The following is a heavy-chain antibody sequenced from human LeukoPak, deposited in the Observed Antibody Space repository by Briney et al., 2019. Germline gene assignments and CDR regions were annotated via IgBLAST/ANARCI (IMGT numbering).Heavy chain of an antibody. J-gene: IGHJ4*02. CDR1: GFTVSSNY. CDR2: IYSGGST. Sequence: GGSLRLSCAASGFTVSSNYMSWVRQAPGKGLEWVSVIYSGGSTYYADSVKGRFTISRDNSKNTLYLQMNSLRAEDTAVYYCAREGGGILTGYYNPRGHFDYWGQGTLVTVSS. CDR3: AREGGGILTGYYNPRGHFDY. D-gene: IGHD3-9*01. V-gene: IGHV3-53*01.